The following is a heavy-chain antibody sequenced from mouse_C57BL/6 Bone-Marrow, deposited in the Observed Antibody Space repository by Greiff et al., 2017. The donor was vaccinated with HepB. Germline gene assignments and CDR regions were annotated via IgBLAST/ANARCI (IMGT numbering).Heavy chain of an antibody. CDR2: IRSKSSNYAT. CDR1: GFTFNTYA. D-gene: IGHD1-1*01. V-gene: IGHV10-3*01. CDR3: VRDARYYYGSSYGYFDV. Sequence: EVKLVESGGGLVQPKGSLKLSCAASGFTFNTYAMHWVRQAPGKGLEWVARIRSKSSNYATYYADSVKDRFTISRDDSQSMLYLQMNNLKTEDTAMYYCVRDARYYYGSSYGYFDVWGTGTTVTVSS. J-gene: IGHJ1*03.